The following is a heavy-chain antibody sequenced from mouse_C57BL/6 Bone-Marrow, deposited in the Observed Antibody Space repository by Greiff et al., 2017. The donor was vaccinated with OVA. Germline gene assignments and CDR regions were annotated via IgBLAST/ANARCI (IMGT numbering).Heavy chain of an antibody. CDR3: AKGGTAWFAY. V-gene: IGHV2-5*01. Sequence: QVQLQQSGPGLVQPSQSLSITCTVSGFSLTSYGVHWVRQSPGKGLEWLGVIWRGGSTDYNAAFMSRLSITKDNSKSQGFVRMSGVQAEDTAICCCAKGGTAWFAYWGQGTLVTVSA. CDR2: IWRGGST. J-gene: IGHJ3*01. D-gene: IGHD3-3*01. CDR1: GFSLTSYG.